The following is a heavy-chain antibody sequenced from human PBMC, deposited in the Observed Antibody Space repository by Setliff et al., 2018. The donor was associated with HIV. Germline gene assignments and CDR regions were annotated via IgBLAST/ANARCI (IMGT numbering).Heavy chain of an antibody. J-gene: IGHJ4*02. CDR2: ISHSGST. CDR1: GGSFSGYY. Sequence: PSETLSLTCAVYGGSFSGYYWSWIRQPPGKGLEWIGEISHSGSTNYNPSLKSRVTISVDTSKNQFSLKLSSVTAADTAVYYCARRIYGNNPYFDYWSQGTLVTVSS. V-gene: IGHV4-34*01. D-gene: IGHD4-17*01. CDR3: ARRIYGNNPYFDY.